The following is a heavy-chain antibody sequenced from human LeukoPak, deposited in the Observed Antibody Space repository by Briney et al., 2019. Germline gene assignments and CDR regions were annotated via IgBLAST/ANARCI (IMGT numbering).Heavy chain of an antibody. V-gene: IGHV3-21*01. J-gene: IGHJ3*02. CDR1: GFTFSSYS. Sequence: GGSLRLSCAASGFTFSSYSMNWVRQAPGKGLGWVSSVSSSSYIYYADSVKGRFTISRDNAKNSLYLQMNSLRAEDTAVYYCARGAAVAAPHDAFDIWGQGTMVTVSS. CDR3: ARGAAVAAPHDAFDI. CDR2: VSSSSYI. D-gene: IGHD6-19*01.